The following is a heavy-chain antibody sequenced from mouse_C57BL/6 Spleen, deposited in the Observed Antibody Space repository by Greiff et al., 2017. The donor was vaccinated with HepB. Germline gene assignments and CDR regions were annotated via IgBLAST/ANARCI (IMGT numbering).Heavy chain of an antibody. CDR3: ARQAYYYGTYWYFDV. CDR2: ISSGGSYT. D-gene: IGHD1-1*01. Sequence: VQLKESGGDLVKPGGSLKLSCAASGFTFSSYGMSWVRQTPDKRLEWVATISSGGSYTYYPDSVKGRFTISRDNAKNTLYLQMSSLKSEDTAMYYCARQAYYYGTYWYFDVWGTGTTVTVSS. CDR1: GFTFSSYG. J-gene: IGHJ1*03. V-gene: IGHV5-6*01.